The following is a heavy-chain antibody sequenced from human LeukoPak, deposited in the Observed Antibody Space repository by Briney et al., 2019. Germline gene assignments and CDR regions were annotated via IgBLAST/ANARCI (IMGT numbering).Heavy chain of an antibody. CDR3: ARDQGGSVAG. J-gene: IGHJ4*02. Sequence: PSETLSLTCTVSGGSISSSSYYWGWIRQPPGKGLEWIGGIYYSGSTYYNPSLKSRVTISVDTSKNQFSLKLSSVTAADTAVYYCARDQGGSVAGWGQGTLVTVSS. CDR1: GGSISSSSYY. D-gene: IGHD1-26*01. V-gene: IGHV4-39*07. CDR2: IYYSGST.